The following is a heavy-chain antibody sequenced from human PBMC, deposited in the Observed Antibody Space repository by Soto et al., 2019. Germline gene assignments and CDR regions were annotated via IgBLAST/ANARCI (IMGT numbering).Heavy chain of an antibody. V-gene: IGHV3-23*01. Sequence: PGGSLRLSCAASGFIFSSYAMSWVRQAPGKGLEWVAGISGSGQTTYYTDSVKGRFTISRDNFRNTLYLQVNSLRAEDTAVYFCAKSRGDSWTTYFFDYWGQGALVTVSS. CDR3: AKSRGDSWTTYFFDY. D-gene: IGHD4-4*01. CDR2: ISGSGQTT. J-gene: IGHJ4*02. CDR1: GFIFSSYA.